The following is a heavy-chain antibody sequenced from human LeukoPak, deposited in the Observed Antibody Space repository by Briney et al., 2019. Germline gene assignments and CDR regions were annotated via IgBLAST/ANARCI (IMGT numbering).Heavy chain of an antibody. CDR1: GFTFRSYA. D-gene: IGHD2-15*01. J-gene: IGHJ4*02. CDR2: LSFDETYK. V-gene: IGHV3-30*01. Sequence: GRSLRLSCAASGFTFRSYAMHWVRQAPGKGLEWVAALSFDETYKFYADSVKGRFIISRDNSNNTLSLEMNSLRTEDTAVYFCARGKGGPFKYWGQGTLVTVSS. CDR3: ARGKGGPFKY.